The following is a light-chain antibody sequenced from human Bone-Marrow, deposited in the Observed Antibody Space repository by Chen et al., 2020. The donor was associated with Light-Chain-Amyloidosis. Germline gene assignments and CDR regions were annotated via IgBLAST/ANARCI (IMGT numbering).Light chain of an antibody. Sequence: YELTQPPSVSESAGQTARITCSGDDLPTKYSYWYQQKPGQAPVLVIHRDTERPSRLSERFYGSSSGTTATLTISGVQAEDEADYHCQSADSGGTCEMIFGGGTKLTVL. CDR2: RDT. V-gene: IGLV3-25*03. CDR3: QSADSGGTCEMI. CDR1: DLPTKY. J-gene: IGLJ2*01.